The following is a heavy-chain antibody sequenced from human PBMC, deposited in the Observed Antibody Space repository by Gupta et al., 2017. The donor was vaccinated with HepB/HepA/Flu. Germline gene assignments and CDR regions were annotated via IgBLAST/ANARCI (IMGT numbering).Heavy chain of an antibody. CDR3: AKVGQDIRRGPLEAFQM. CDR2: INTKTGGT. D-gene: IGHD3-10*01. CDR1: GYTFGDFY. J-gene: IGHJ3*02. Sequence: QPQLVQSGTEVKKPGASVKVSCKASGYTFGDFYIHWVRQAPGQGLEWMGWINTKTGGTNPAQNFLGRVTMTRDKSIDTAYMELRGLRSDDTAIYYCAKVGQDIRRGPLEAFQMWGQGTMVTVSS. V-gene: IGHV1-2*02.